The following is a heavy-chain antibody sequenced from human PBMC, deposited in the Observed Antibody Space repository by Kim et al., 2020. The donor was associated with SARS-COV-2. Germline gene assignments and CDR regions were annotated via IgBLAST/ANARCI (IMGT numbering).Heavy chain of an antibody. Sequence: GGSLRLSCAASGFTFSTYWMHWVRQAPGKGLVWVSRISTDGSITNYADSVRGRFTISRDNAKNTLYLQMNSLRAEDTAVYYCARRTSGWHPDYWGQGTL. CDR3: ARRTSGWHPDY. J-gene: IGHJ4*02. CDR1: GFTFSTYW. D-gene: IGHD6-19*01. V-gene: IGHV3-74*01. CDR2: ISTDGSIT.